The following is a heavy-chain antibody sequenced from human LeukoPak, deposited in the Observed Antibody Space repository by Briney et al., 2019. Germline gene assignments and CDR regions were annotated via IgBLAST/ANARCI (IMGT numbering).Heavy chain of an antibody. V-gene: IGHV3-66*01. CDR3: ARARYPSD. Sequence: HPSETLSLTCTVSGGSISSYYWSWVRQAPGKGLEWVSVIYSGGSTYYADSVKGRFTISRDNSKNTLYLQMNSLRAEDTAVYYCARARYPSDWGQGTLVTVSS. CDR1: GGSISSYY. J-gene: IGHJ4*02. CDR2: IYSGGST. D-gene: IGHD1-1*01.